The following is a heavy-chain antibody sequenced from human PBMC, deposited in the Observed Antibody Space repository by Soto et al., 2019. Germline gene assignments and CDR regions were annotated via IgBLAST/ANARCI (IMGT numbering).Heavy chain of an antibody. CDR2: INPNSGGT. CDR3: AREEMTVCYSYGMDV. CDR1: GYTITGYW. V-gene: IGHV1-2*04. J-gene: IGHJ6*02. D-gene: IGHD4-17*01. Sequence: ASLKLSCKSSGYTITGYWMHWVRQAPGQGLEWMGWINPNSGGTNYAQKFQGWVTMTRDTPISTAYMELSRLRSDDTAVYYCAREEMTVCYSYGMDVWGPGTTVTVSS.